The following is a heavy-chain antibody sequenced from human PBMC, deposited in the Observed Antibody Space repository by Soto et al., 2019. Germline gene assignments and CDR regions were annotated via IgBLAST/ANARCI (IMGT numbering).Heavy chain of an antibody. CDR2: IYSSGYT. J-gene: IGHJ4*02. D-gene: IGHD6-19*01. CDR1: GASISSGGNY. V-gene: IGHV4-31*03. Sequence: QVQLQESGPGLVKPSQTLSLTCTVSGASISSGGNYSSWIRQHTGKGLEWIGYIYSSGYTYYNPSLKSRVAISVDTSQNQFSLKLTSVTAADMAVYYCATYFNGWFDYWGQGTLVTVSS. CDR3: ATYFNGWFDY.